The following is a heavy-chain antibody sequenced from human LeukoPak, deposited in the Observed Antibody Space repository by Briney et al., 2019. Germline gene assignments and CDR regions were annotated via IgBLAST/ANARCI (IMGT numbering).Heavy chain of an antibody. V-gene: IGHV3-23*01. CDR3: AKDFRIGYSAHFDY. J-gene: IGHJ4*02. Sequence: HAGGSLRLSCVGSGFTFRSHAMSWVRQAPEKGLEFVSGIYENGGTTYYADCVKGRFSISRDNSKNTLYLQMDSLRGEDTAVYYCAKDFRIGYSAHFDYWGQGALVTVSS. CDR2: IYENGGTT. CDR1: GFTFRSHA. D-gene: IGHD2-21*01.